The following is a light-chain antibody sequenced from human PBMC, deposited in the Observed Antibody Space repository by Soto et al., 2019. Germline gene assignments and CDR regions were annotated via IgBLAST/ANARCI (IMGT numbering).Light chain of an antibody. V-gene: IGLV2-14*03. Sequence: QSALTQPASVSGSPGRSVTISCTGTSSDVGDCNYVSWYQHLPGRAPTPIIYDVTNLPSGISYRFSASKSGMTASLTISGLQAEDEAYYYYCSYSSSTTHVVFGGGTKLTVL. CDR1: SSDVGDCNY. CDR3: CSYSSSTTHVV. J-gene: IGLJ2*01. CDR2: DVT.